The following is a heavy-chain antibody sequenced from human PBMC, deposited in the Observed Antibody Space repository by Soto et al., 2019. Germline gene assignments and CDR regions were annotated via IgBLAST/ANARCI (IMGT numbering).Heavy chain of an antibody. CDR2: IDPSDSYT. J-gene: IGHJ4*02. V-gene: IGHV5-10-1*01. CDR3: ARQETYYYAL. Sequence: RGESLKISCKGSGYSFTSYWISWVRQMPGKGLEWMGRIDPSDSYTNYSPSFQGHVTISADKSISTAYLQWSSLKASDTAMYYCARQETYYYALWGQGTLVTVSS. D-gene: IGHD3-10*01. CDR1: GYSFTSYW.